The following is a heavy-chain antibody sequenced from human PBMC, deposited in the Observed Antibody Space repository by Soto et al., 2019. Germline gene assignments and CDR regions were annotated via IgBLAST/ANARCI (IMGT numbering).Heavy chain of an antibody. J-gene: IGHJ5*02. V-gene: IGHV4-39*01. CDR1: GGSISSSIYY. CDR2: IYYSGST. CDR3: ARQKIVVVPAAMRPTNWFDP. Sequence: SETLSLTCTVSGGSISSSIYYWGWIRQPPGKGLEWIGSIYYSGSTYYNPSLKSRVTISVDTSKNQFSLKLSSVTAADTAVYYCARQKIVVVPAAMRPTNWFDPWGQGTLVTVSS. D-gene: IGHD2-2*01.